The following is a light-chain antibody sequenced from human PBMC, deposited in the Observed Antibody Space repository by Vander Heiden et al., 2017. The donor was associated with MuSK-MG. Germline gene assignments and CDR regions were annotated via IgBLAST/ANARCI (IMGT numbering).Light chain of an antibody. J-gene: IGKJ1*01. V-gene: IGKV3-20*01. CDR3: QQDGSSPRT. CDR2: GAS. CDR1: QSVSSSY. Sequence: EIVLTQSPGTLSLSPGERATLSCRANQSVSSSYLAWYQQKPGQAPRLLIYGASSRATGIQDRFSGSGSGTDFTLTISRLEPEDFAVYYCQQDGSSPRTFGQGTQVEIK.